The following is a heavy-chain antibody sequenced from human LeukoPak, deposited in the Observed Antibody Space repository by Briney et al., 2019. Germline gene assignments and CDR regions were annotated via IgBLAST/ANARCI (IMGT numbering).Heavy chain of an antibody. CDR3: ARVLWGSGYYLYAFDI. CDR1: GGSISSSSYY. Sequence: KTSETLSLTCTVSGGSISSSSYYWGWIRQPPGKGLEWIGSIYYSGSTYYNPSLKSRVTISVDTSKNQFSLKLSSVTAADTAVYYCARVLWGSGYYLYAFDIWGQGTIATVSS. D-gene: IGHD3-22*01. CDR2: IYYSGST. V-gene: IGHV4-39*07. J-gene: IGHJ3*02.